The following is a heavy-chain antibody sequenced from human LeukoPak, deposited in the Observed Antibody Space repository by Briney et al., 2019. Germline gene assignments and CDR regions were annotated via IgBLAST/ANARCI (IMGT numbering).Heavy chain of an antibody. J-gene: IGHJ4*02. D-gene: IGHD2-21*01. Sequence: SETLSLTCAVSIDSTNGNYWSWVRQSPGKGLEWIGEVHRSGSTNYKPSLKRRVTISIDRSKDQIFLDLTSVTAADTAVYYCARELLNAPTPGAYWGQGILVTVSS. CDR2: VHRSGST. CDR3: ARELLNAPTPGAY. V-gene: IGHV4-4*02. CDR1: IDSTNGNY.